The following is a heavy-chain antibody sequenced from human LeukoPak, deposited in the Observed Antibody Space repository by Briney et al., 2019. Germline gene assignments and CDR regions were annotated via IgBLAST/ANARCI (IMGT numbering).Heavy chain of an antibody. CDR1: GFSVRTYH. J-gene: IGHJ4*02. CDR3: AGYGFYPY. V-gene: IGHV3-48*01. D-gene: IGHD2/OR15-2a*01. CDR2: FGISGII. Sequence: GGSLRLSCAVSGFSVRTYHMNWIRQAPGEGPEWIAYFGISGIIYYADSVRGRFTISRDSPKNSLFLQMNSLRVDDTAIYYCAGYGFYPYWGQGTPVIVSS.